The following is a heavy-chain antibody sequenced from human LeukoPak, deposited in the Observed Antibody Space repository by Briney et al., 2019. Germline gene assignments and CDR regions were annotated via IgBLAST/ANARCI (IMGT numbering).Heavy chain of an antibody. V-gene: IGHV4-59*01. CDR3: ARGRSSSSWYDYYYYYMDV. Sequence: SETLSLTCTVSAGSISPDYWSWIRQPPGKGLQWIGYIHYSGSTNYNPSLKSRVTISVDTSKNQFSLKLSSVTAADTAVYYCARGRSSSSWYDYYYYYMDVWGKGTTVTVSS. CDR2: IHYSGST. D-gene: IGHD6-13*01. J-gene: IGHJ6*03. CDR1: AGSISPDY.